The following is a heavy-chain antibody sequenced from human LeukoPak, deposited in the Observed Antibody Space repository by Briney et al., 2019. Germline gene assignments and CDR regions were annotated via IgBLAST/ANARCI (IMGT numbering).Heavy chain of an antibody. Sequence: SQTLSLTCTVSGGSISSNSYYWGWIRQPPGKGLEWIGSIYYSGRTYYNPSLKSRVTMSVDTSNNQFSLQLSSVTAADTALYYCARDYGGWYYFDYWGQGTLVTVSS. D-gene: IGHD6-19*01. CDR1: GGSISSNSYY. V-gene: IGHV4-39*07. CDR3: ARDYGGWYYFDY. J-gene: IGHJ4*02. CDR2: IYYSGRT.